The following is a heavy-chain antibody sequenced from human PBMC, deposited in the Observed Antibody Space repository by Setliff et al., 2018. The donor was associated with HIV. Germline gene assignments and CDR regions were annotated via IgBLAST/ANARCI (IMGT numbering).Heavy chain of an antibody. CDR2: ISSSDDDT. D-gene: IGHD1-26*01. V-gene: IGHV3-21*01. J-gene: IGHJ4*02. CDR3: VRDSAASVWVGASVYYFDF. Sequence: GGSLRLSCAASGFSFRNFGMTWVRQAPGKGLEWVSSISSSDDDTHYADSLRGRFTVSRDNAKSALYLQMNNLSVDDTAVYYCVRDSAASVWVGASVYYFDFWGQGIQVTVSS. CDR1: GFSFRNFG.